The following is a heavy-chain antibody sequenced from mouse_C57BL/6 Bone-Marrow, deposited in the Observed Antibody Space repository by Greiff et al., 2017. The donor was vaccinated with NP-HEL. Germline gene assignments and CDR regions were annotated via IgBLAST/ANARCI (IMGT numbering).Heavy chain of an antibody. D-gene: IGHD1-1*01. CDR2: IHPNSGST. J-gene: IGHJ1*03. V-gene: IGHV1-64*01. Sequence: QVQLQQPGAELVKPGASVKLSCKASGYTFTSYWMHWVKQSPGQGLEWIGMIHPNSGSTNYNEKFKSKATLTVDKSSSTAYMQLSSLTSEDSAVYYCARSTTVVALDFDVWGTGTTVTVSS. CDR3: ARSTTVVALDFDV. CDR1: GYTFTSYW.